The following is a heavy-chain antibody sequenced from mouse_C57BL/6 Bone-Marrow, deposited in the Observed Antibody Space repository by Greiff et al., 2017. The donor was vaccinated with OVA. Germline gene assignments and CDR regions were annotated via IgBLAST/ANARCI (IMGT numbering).Heavy chain of an antibody. Sequence: VKLQQPGAELVRPGTSVKLSCKASGYTFTSYWMHWVKQRPGQGLEWIGVIDPSDSYTNYNQKFKGKATLTVDTSSSTAYMQLSSLTSEDSAVYYCARWARRAFMDYWGQGTSVTVSS. CDR1: GYTFTSYW. J-gene: IGHJ4*01. D-gene: IGHD3-1*01. V-gene: IGHV1-59*01. CDR2: IDPSDSYT. CDR3: ARWARRAFMDY.